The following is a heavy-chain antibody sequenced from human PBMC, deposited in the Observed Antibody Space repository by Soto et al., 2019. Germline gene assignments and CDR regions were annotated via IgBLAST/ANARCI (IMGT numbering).Heavy chain of an antibody. D-gene: IGHD3-22*01. CDR1: GYSFGTSG. V-gene: IGHV1-18*04. Sequence: QVKLVQSGTEVKKPGASVKVSCKASGYSFGTSGISWVRQAPGQGLEWMGWISTYNGNTNYDQKLQDRAAMTTDTCTKTAYLELRSLRSADTAVYYCATAVQHYDISGYANWGKGTLVTVSS. J-gene: IGHJ4*02. CDR2: ISTYNGNT. CDR3: ATAVQHYDISGYAN.